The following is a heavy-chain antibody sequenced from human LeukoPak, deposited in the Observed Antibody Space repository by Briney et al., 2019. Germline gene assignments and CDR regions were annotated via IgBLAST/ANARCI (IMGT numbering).Heavy chain of an antibody. J-gene: IGHJ4*01. CDR2: IYSGGNT. CDR3: ARAGFYSGWYVVDF. CDR1: GFTVSNNY. V-gene: IGHV3-53*03. D-gene: IGHD6-19*01. Sequence: GGSLRLSCAASGFTVSNNYMSWVRQRPGKGQEWVSVIYSGGNTYYADSVRGRFTISRDNSQNTLYLQMNSLRVDDTALYFCARAGFYSGWYVVDFWGHGTLVTVSS.